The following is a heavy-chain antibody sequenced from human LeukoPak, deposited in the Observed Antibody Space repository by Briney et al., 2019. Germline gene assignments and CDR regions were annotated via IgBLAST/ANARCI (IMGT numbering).Heavy chain of an antibody. CDR1: GGSISKYY. CDR3: ARHDYGDYGTFDI. D-gene: IGHD4-17*01. Sequence: SETLSLTCSVSGGSISKYYWNRIRQPPGKGLEWIGYIYYSGSTYSNPSLNSRVTISVDTSKNQFSLKLTSVTAADTAVYYCARHDYGDYGTFDIWGQGTMVTVSS. V-gene: IGHV4-59*04. J-gene: IGHJ3*02. CDR2: IYYSGST.